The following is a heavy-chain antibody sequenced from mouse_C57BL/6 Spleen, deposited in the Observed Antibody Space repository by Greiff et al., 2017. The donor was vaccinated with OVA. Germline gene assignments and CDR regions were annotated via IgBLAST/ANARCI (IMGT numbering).Heavy chain of an antibody. CDR3: ARFITTEGAMDY. V-gene: IGHV1-42*01. Sequence: VQLQQSGPELVKPGASVKISCKASGYSFTGYYMNWVKQSPEKSLEWIGEINPSTGGTTYNQKFKAKATLTVDKSSSTAYMQLKSLTSEDSAVYYCARFITTEGAMDYWGQGTSVTVSS. J-gene: IGHJ4*01. CDR1: GYSFTGYY. D-gene: IGHD1-1*01. CDR2: INPSTGGT.